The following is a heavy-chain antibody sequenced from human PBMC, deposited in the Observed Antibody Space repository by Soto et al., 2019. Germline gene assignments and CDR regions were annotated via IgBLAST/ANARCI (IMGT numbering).Heavy chain of an antibody. D-gene: IGHD3-22*01. CDR1: GYTFTSYG. V-gene: IGHV1-18*01. CDR3: ARRGGYDSSGYRAYYFDY. J-gene: IGHJ4*02. Sequence: GASVKVSCKASGYTFTSYGISWVRQAPGQGLEWMGWISAYNGSTSYAQKFQGRVTMTRDTSTSTVYMELSSLRSEDTAVYYCARRGGYDSSGYRAYYFDYWGQGTLVTVSS. CDR2: ISAYNGST.